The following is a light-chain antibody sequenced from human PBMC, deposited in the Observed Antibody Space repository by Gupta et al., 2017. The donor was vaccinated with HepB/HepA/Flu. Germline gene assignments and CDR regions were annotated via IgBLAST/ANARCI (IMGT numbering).Light chain of an antibody. CDR1: NFGRYT. Sequence: YELIQPLSVSVALGQTDRNTCGRNNFGRYTGYWYQQKPGLAPVLVIYRDTNRASGIPERFSGSKSGNTATLVISRAQDGDDADYYCQVWDSNTVVFGGGTKLSVL. V-gene: IGLV3-9*01. J-gene: IGLJ2*01. CDR3: QVWDSNTVV. CDR2: RDT.